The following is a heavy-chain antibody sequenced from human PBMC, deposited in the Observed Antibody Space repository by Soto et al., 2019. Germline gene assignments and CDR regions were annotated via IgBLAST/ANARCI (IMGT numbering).Heavy chain of an antibody. V-gene: IGHV1-69*13. CDR1: GGTFSSYA. CDR3: ASRDSSGWSDYYYGMDV. Sequence: SVKVSCKASGGTFSSYAISWVRQAPGQGLEWMGGIIPIFGTANYAQKFQGRVTITADESTSTAYMELSSLRSEDTAVYYCASRDSSGWSDYYYGMDVWGQGITVTVSS. J-gene: IGHJ6*02. D-gene: IGHD6-19*01. CDR2: IIPIFGTA.